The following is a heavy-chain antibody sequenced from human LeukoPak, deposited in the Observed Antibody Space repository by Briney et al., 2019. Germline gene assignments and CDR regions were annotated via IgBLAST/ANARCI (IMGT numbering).Heavy chain of an antibody. CDR1: GDSISPYY. D-gene: IGHD5-18*01. CDR3: ARDKQPGDY. V-gene: IGHV4-59*01. J-gene: IGHJ4*02. Sequence: SETLSLTCTVSGDSISPYYWGWVRQPPGKGLEWVGYIYYSGSTTYNPSLRSRVTLSVDPSKNQFSLKLSSVTAADTAVYYCARDKQPGDYWGQGTLVTVSS. CDR2: IYYSGST.